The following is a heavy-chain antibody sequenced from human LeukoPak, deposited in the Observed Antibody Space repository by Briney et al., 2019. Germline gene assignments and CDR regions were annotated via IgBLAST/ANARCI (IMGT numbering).Heavy chain of an antibody. CDR3: ARQSRILDAFDI. Sequence: PSETLSLTCTVSGGSISSYYWSWIRQPAGKGLEWIGRIYTSGSTNYNPSLKSRVTISVDTSKNQFSLKLSSVTAADTAEYYCARQSRILDAFDIWGQGTMVTVSS. CDR2: IYTSGST. CDR1: GGSISSYY. V-gene: IGHV4-4*07. J-gene: IGHJ3*02.